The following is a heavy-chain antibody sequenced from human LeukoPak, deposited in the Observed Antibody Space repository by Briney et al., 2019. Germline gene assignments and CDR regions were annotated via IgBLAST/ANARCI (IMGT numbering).Heavy chain of an antibody. V-gene: IGHV1-18*01. Sequence: ASVKVSCKASGYNFISYDFCWVRQAPGQGLEWMGWISTHNGNTNYAEELQGRVTMTTDTSTSTVYMELRSLRSDDTAVYYCARGGYSNYPFDYWGQGTLVTVSS. D-gene: IGHD4-11*01. J-gene: IGHJ4*02. CDR2: ISTHNGNT. CDR1: GYNFISYD. CDR3: ARGGYSNYPFDY.